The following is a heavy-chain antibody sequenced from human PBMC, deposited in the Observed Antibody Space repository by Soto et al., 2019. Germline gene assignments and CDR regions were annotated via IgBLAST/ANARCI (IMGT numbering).Heavy chain of an antibody. CDR2: ISGTGGST. J-gene: IGHJ3*02. V-gene: IGHV3-23*01. Sequence: WVLQAPGKGLERVSSISGTGGSTFYAGSAKGRFTISRDNSKNTLFLQMTSLRAEDTAVYYFARGSSNWGLEDGFGICAQGTMLNV. CDR3: ARGSSNWGLEDGFGI. D-gene: IGHD7-27*01.